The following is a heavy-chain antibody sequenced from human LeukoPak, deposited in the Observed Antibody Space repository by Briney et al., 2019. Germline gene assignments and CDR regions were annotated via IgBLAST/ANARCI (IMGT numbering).Heavy chain of an antibody. CDR2: ISGSGGST. D-gene: IGHD5-18*01. CDR1: GFAFSSYA. J-gene: IGHJ4*02. V-gene: IGHV3-23*01. Sequence: PGGSLRLSCAASGFAFSSYAMSWVRQAPGKGLEWVSAISGSGGSTYYADSVKGRFTTSRDNSKNTLYLQMNSLRAEDTAVYYCAKDLSRYSYGSGDYWGQGTLVTVSS. CDR3: AKDLSRYSYGSGDY.